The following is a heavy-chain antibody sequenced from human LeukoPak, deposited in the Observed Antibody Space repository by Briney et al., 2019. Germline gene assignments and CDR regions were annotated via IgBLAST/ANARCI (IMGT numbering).Heavy chain of an antibody. V-gene: IGHV4-34*01. J-gene: IGHJ4*02. D-gene: IGHD1-26*01. CDR2: INHSGST. CDR1: GGSFSGYY. CDR3: ARDRPSGSQSFDY. Sequence: SETLSLTCAVYGGSFSGYYWSWIRQPPGKGLEWIGEINHSGSTNYNPSLKSRVTISVDTSKNQFSLKLSSVTAADTAVYYCARDRPSGSQSFDYWGQGTLVTVSS.